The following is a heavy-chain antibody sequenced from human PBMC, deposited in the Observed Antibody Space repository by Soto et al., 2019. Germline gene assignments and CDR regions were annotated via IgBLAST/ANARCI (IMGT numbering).Heavy chain of an antibody. Sequence: PSETLSLTCTVSGGSISSGDYYWSWIRQPPGKGLEWIGYIYYSGSTYYNPSLKSRVTISVDTSKNQFSLKLSSVTAADTAVYYCARGLTPKVLVVPASLNLFDPWGQGTLVTVSS. CDR2: IYYSGST. CDR1: GGSISSGDYY. CDR3: ARGLTPKVLVVPASLNLFDP. J-gene: IGHJ5*02. D-gene: IGHD2-2*01. V-gene: IGHV4-30-4*01.